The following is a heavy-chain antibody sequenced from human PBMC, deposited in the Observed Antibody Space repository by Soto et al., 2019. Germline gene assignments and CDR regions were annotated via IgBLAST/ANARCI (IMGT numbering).Heavy chain of an antibody. V-gene: IGHV1-2*02. CDR3: GRAVGVGATSPSAYYFDY. CDR1: GYTFTGYY. D-gene: IGHD1-26*01. CDR2: INPNSGGT. Sequence: ASVKVSCKASGYTFTGYYMHWVRQAPGQGLEWMGWINPNSGGTNYAQKFQGRVTMTRDTSISTAYMELSRLRSDDTAVYYCGRAVGVGATSPSAYYFDYWGQGTLVTVSS. J-gene: IGHJ4*02.